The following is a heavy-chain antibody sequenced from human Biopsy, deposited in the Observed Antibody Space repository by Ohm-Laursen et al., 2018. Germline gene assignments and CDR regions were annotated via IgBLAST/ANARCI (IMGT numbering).Heavy chain of an antibody. CDR2: IDVSDYNT. J-gene: IGHJ5*01. V-gene: IGHV3-23*01. CDR3: VKQWGGYNFDS. Sequence: SLRLSYAAPGFTFHTYAMNWVRQAPGKGLEWVAHIDVSDYNTYYADSVRDRFTISRDNSKQMVHLEINSLTADDTAVYYCVKQWGGYNFDSWGQGTLVTVSS. CDR1: GFTFHTYA. D-gene: IGHD1-14*01.